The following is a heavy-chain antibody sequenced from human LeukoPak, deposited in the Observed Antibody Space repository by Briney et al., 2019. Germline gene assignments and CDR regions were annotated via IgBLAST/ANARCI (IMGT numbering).Heavy chain of an antibody. J-gene: IGHJ2*01. Sequence: GGSLRLSCAASGLTLSRYWMTWVRQAPGKGLEWVANINQDGNKKYYVDSVKGRFTISRDNSKNTLYLQMNSLRAEDTAVYYCAKGYTPHGWYFDLWGRGTLVTVSS. D-gene: IGHD2-2*02. CDR1: GLTLSRYW. CDR3: AKGYTPHGWYFDL. V-gene: IGHV3-7*03. CDR2: INQDGNKK.